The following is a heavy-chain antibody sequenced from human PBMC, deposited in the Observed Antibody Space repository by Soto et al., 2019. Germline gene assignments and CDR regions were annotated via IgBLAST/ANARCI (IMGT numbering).Heavy chain of an antibody. CDR3: ARGWELSV. Sequence: QVQLVQSGAEVKKPGASVKVSCKASGYTFTTYSISWVRQAPGQGLEWMGWISSYDDNADYAQKFQGRLTMTTDTSTSTAYMELRSLTSDDTAMFYCARGWELSVWGQGTLVTVSS. CDR2: ISSYDDNA. J-gene: IGHJ4*02. V-gene: IGHV1-18*04. D-gene: IGHD1-26*01. CDR1: GYTFTTYS.